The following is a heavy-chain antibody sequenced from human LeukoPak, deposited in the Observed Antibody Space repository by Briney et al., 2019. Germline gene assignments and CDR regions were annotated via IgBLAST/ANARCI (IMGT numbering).Heavy chain of an antibody. CDR3: ARVPGGGTAAN. Sequence: PSETPSLTCTVSGGSVSSGSYYWSWIRQPPGEGLEWIGYIYYSGSTNYNPSLKSRVTMSVDTSKNQFSLKLSSVTAADTAVYYCARVPGGGTAANWGQGTMVTVSS. V-gene: IGHV4-61*01. J-gene: IGHJ3*01. D-gene: IGHD1-7*01. CDR1: GGSVSSGSYY. CDR2: IYYSGST.